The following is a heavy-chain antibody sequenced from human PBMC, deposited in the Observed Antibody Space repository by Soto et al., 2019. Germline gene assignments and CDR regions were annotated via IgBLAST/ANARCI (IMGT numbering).Heavy chain of an antibody. CDR1: GDTFTFYS. CDR3: ASSYGSGYRAFDY. Sequence: QVQLVQSGAEVKKPGSAERVSCEASGDTFTFYSINWVRQAPGLGLEWMGRINPILSMSNYAQRFQGRVTMTADKSTSTAYMELSSLRSEDTAMYYCASSYGSGYRAFDYWGQGALVTVSS. CDR2: INPILSMS. J-gene: IGHJ4*02. D-gene: IGHD3-10*01. V-gene: IGHV1-69*02.